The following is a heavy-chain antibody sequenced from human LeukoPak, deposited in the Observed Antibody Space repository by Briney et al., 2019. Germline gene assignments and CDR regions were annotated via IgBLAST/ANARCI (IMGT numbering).Heavy chain of an antibody. V-gene: IGHV4-34*01. CDR1: GGSFSGYY. J-gene: IGHJ4*02. Sequence: SETLSLTCAVYGGSFSGYYWSWIRQPPGKGLEWIGEINHSGSTNYNPSLKSRVTISVDTSKNQFSLKLSSVTAADTAVYYCARGGGYSYGSTFYYWGQGTLVT. D-gene: IGHD5-18*01. CDR2: INHSGST. CDR3: ARGGGYSYGSTFYY.